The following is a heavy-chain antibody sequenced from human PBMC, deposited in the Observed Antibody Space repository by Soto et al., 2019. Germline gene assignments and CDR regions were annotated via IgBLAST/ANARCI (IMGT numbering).Heavy chain of an antibody. CDR1: GYDFTNNW. J-gene: IGHJ6*02. D-gene: IGHD1-20*01. Sequence: PGESLKISCKASGYDFTNNWIGWVRQMPGKGLEWTGIIFPRDSDTRYSPSFQGQVTISADKSITTAYLQWSSLEASDTAIYYCARHPHNTPPAVFYYYGMDLWGQGTTVTVSS. CDR3: ARHPHNTPPAVFYYYGMDL. CDR2: IFPRDSDT. V-gene: IGHV5-51*01.